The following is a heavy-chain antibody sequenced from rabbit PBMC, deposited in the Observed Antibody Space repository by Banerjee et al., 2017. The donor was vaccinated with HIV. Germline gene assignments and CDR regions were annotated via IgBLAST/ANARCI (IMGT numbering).Heavy chain of an antibody. CDR2: IDPVFGNT. J-gene: IGHJ4*01. CDR3: ARDGAGGSYFDL. D-gene: IGHD8-1*01. Sequence: QEQLVESGGGLVQPGGSLTLSCKASGFDFSTYSMTWVRQAPGKGLEWIGYIDPVFGNTYYANWVNGRFSISRENDQNTVFLQMTSLTAADTATYFFARDGAGGSYFDLWGPGTLVTVS. CDR1: GFDFSTYS. V-gene: IGHV1S47*01.